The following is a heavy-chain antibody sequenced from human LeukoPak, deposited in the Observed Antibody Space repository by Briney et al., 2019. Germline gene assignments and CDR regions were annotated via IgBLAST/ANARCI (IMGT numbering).Heavy chain of an antibody. D-gene: IGHD1-1*01. V-gene: IGHV3-48*01. CDR2: ISSSSSII. CDR3: ATGGTKTATGRMGY. J-gene: IGHJ4*02. Sequence: GGSLRLSCAASGFTFSSYSMNWVRQAPGKGLEWLSYISSSSSIIYYADSVKGRFTISRDNSKNTYLQMNSLRPEDTAVYYCATGGTKTATGRMGYWGQGTLVTVSS. CDR1: GFTFSSYS.